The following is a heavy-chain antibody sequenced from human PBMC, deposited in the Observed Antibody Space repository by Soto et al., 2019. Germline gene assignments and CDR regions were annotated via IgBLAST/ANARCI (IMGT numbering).Heavy chain of an antibody. CDR1: GYLFTTYA. J-gene: IGHJ5*02. CDR3: ALGGESNYLAYLDP. Sequence: ASVKVSCEASGYLFTTYAIHWVRQAPGQTPEWMGWINAGNGNTKFTEKFHRRVTITTDRSASTAYMKLASLSSEDTAVYYCALGGESNYLAYLDPSVHRTLVTVS. D-gene: IGHD7-27*01. V-gene: IGHV1-3*01. CDR2: INAGNGNT.